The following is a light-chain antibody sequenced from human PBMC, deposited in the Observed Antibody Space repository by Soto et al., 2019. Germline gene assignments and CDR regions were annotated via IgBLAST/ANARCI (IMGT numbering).Light chain of an antibody. CDR1: QSVGSN. J-gene: IGKJ1*01. V-gene: IGKV3-15*01. CDR2: GAS. Sequence: EKVMTQSPATLSVSPGERATLSCRASQSVGSNLAWYQQKPGQAPRLLIYGASTRATGIPARFSGSGSGTEFTLTISSLQSEDFAVYCCQQYNNWPRTFGQGTKVEI. CDR3: QQYNNWPRT.